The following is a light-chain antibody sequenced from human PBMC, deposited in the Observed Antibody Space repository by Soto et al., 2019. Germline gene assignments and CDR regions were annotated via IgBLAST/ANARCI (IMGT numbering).Light chain of an antibody. CDR1: QSVSSNY. CDR2: GAS. V-gene: IGKV3-20*01. Sequence: EIVLTQSPGTLSLSPGERATLSCRASQSVSSNYLAWYQQKPGKAPRLLIYGASNRATGIPDRFSGSGSGTGFTLTISTLEPEDFAVYFCQHYGSSPPFTFGQGTKVEIK. CDR3: QHYGSSPPFT. J-gene: IGKJ2*01.